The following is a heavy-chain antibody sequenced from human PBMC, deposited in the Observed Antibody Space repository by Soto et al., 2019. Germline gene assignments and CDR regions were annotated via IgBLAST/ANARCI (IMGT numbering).Heavy chain of an antibody. CDR3: ARGFRVAATRWWFDP. CDR2: ISTYNGNT. D-gene: IGHD2-15*01. V-gene: IGHV1-18*01. CDR1: GYTFNSYD. J-gene: IGHJ5*02. Sequence: GASVKVSCKASGYTFNSYDISWVRQAPGQGLEWMGWISTYNGNTNYAQKLQGRVTMTTDTSTSTAYMELRSLRSDDTAVYYCARGFRVAATRWWFDPWGQGTLVTVSS.